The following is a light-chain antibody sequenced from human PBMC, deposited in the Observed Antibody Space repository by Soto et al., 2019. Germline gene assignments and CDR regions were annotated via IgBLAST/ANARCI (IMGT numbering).Light chain of an antibody. V-gene: IGKV1-39*01. CDR1: QSVFNH. CDR3: HQSSSTPLT. Sequence: DVQMTQSASSLSASVGDSVTITCRASQSVFNHLSWFQQRPGKGPKLLIYDASSLHAVVPSRFSGSGYGTDFTLTISTVQPEDSAIYYCHQSSSTPLTFGGATRVELK. J-gene: IGKJ4*01. CDR2: DAS.